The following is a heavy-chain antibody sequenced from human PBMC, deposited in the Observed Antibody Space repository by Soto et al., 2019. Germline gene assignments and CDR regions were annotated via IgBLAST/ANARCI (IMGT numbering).Heavy chain of an antibody. CDR1: GFTFSSYG. J-gene: IGHJ6*02. D-gene: IGHD3-10*01. Sequence: LRLSCAASGFTFSSYGMHWVRQAPGKGLEWVAVIWYDGSNKYYADSVKGRFTISRDNSKNTLYLQMNSLRAEDTAVYYCARDGAPQSSGATPKSSIYYSYGMDVWGQGTTVTVSS. V-gene: IGHV3-33*01. CDR2: IWYDGSNK. CDR3: ARDGAPQSSGATPKSSIYYSYGMDV.